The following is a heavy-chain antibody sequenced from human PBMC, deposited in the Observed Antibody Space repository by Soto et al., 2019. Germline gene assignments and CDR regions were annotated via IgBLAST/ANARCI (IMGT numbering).Heavy chain of an antibody. CDR1: GDTFSSFA. CDR3: ARDRVLRGNAYYYGMDV. CDR2: IVPMFAAP. D-gene: IGHD2-15*01. V-gene: IGHV1-69*12. Sequence: QVLLVQSGAEVKKPGSSVRVSCKTSGDTFSSFAITWVRLAPGQGLEWMGVIVPMFAAPTYAQKFQGRVSVTADESTRTAYMELSRLRSDDTAVYYGARDRVLRGNAYYYGMDVWGHGPAVAVS. J-gene: IGHJ6*02.